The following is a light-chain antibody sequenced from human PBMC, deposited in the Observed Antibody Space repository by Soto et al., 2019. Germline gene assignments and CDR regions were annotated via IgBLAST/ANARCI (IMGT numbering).Light chain of an antibody. CDR2: DAS. Sequence: VIWMTHSPSLLSASTGDRVTISCRMSQGISSYLAWYQHKPGKAPKLLMHDASSLDSGVPSRFSGSGSGTDFTLTISSLQPEDFATYYCQQSYRTPRTFGQGTKVDIK. J-gene: IGKJ1*01. CDR3: QQSYRTPRT. CDR1: QGISSY. V-gene: IGKV1D-8*03.